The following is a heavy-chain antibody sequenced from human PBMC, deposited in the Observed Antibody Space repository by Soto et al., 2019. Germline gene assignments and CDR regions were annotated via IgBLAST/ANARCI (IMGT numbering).Heavy chain of an antibody. CDR3: ARSQGSSTSLEIYYYYYYGMDV. J-gene: IGHJ6*02. CDR2: IIPISDTT. CDR1: GGTFSSYA. V-gene: IGHV1-69*13. D-gene: IGHD2-2*01. Sequence: RASVKVSFKASGGTFSSYAISWVRQAPGQGLEWMGGIIPISDTTNYAQKFQGRVTITADESTSTAYMELSSLRSEDTAVYYCARSQGSSTSLEIYYYYYYGMDVWGQGTTVTVSS.